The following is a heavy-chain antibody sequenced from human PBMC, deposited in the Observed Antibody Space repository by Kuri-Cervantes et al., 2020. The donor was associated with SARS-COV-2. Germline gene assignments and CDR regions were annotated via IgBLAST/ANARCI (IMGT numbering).Heavy chain of an antibody. CDR1: GFTFNSYA. V-gene: IGHV3-23*01. D-gene: IGHD6-13*01. Sequence: GESLKISCAASGFTFNSYAMSWVRQAPGKGLEWVSAISGSGGSTYYADSVKGRFTISRDNSKNTLYLQMNSLRAEDTAVYYCAKPEAAGPFYYGMDVWGQGTTVTVSS. CDR3: AKPEAAGPFYYGMDV. J-gene: IGHJ6*02. CDR2: ISGSGGST.